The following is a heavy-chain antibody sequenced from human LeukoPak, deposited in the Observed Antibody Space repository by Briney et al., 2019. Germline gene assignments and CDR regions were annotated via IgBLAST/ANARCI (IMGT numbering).Heavy chain of an antibody. CDR1: GFSFSTSW. J-gene: IGHJ5*02. CDR2: INSDGRRV. Sequence: GGSLRLSCAASGFSFSTSWMHWARQTPGKGLAWVSHINSDGRRVNYADAVMGRFTISRDNANNTLYLQMDSLRPEDTAIYYCSRDLPRTSGPWGQGTLVTVSS. CDR3: SRDLPRTSGP. D-gene: IGHD3-10*01. V-gene: IGHV3-74*01.